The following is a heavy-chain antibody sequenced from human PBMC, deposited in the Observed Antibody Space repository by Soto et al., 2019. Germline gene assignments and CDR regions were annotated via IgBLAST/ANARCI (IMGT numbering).Heavy chain of an antibody. CDR2: ISGSGGST. V-gene: IGHV3-23*01. CDR1: GFTFSSYA. J-gene: IGHJ4*02. Sequence: GGSLRLSCAASGFTFSSYAMSWVRQAPGKGLEWVSAISGSGGSTYYADSVKGRFTISRDNSKNTLYLQMNSLRAEDAAVYYCAKYTVATSTTYYFDYWGQGTLVTVSS. CDR3: AKYTVATSTTYYFDY. D-gene: IGHD4-17*01.